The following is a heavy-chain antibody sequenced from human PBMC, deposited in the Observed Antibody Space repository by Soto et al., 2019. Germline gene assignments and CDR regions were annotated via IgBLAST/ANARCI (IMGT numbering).Heavy chain of an antibody. CDR3: TTLFEVWFGGSIQNYYYYDMDV. Sequence: EVQLVESGGGLVQPGGSLRLSCAASGFTFSNAWMSWVRQAPGKGLEWVGRIKSKTDGGTTDYAAPVKGRFTISRDDSKNTLYLQMNSLKTEDTAVYYCTTLFEVWFGGSIQNYYYYDMDVWGKGTTVTVSS. V-gene: IGHV3-15*01. D-gene: IGHD3-10*01. CDR1: GFTFSNAW. J-gene: IGHJ6*03. CDR2: IKSKTDGGTT.